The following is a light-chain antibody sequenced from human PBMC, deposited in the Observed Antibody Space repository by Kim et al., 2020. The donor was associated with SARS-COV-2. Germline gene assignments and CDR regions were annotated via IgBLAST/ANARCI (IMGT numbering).Light chain of an antibody. CDR3: QQYNSFPWT. Sequence: ASVGDRVTITGRASQSISSWLAWYQQKPGKAPKVLIYKASSLEREVPSRFSGSGSGTEFTLAVSGLQPDDSATYYCQQYNSFPWTFGQGTKVDIK. V-gene: IGKV1-5*03. CDR1: QSISSW. CDR2: KAS. J-gene: IGKJ1*01.